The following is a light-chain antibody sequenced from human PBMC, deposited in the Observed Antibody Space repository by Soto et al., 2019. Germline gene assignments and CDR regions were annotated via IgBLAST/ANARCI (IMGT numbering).Light chain of an antibody. CDR3: QQRSNWQIT. J-gene: IGKJ5*01. Sequence: ETVLTQSPATLSLYNGESATLSCRASQSVSTYLAWYQQKPGQAPRLLIYDASNRVTGIPARFRGSGSETDFTLTISSLEPDDFAVYYCQQRSNWQITFGQGTRLEIK. CDR1: QSVSTY. CDR2: DAS. V-gene: IGKV3-11*01.